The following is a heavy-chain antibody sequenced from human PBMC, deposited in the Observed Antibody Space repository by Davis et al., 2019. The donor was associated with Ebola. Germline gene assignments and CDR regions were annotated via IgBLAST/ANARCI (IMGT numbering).Heavy chain of an antibody. V-gene: IGHV3-30*04. CDR3: ARTARYCSGIRCYTGTFDY. D-gene: IGHD2-2*02. Sequence: PGGSLRLSCAASGFSFSNYAMHWVRQVPGKGLEWLTIISYDGSYKYHADSVKGRFTISRDNSKNTLYLQMNSLRTEDTAVYYCARTARYCSGIRCYTGTFDYWGHGTLVTVSS. CDR2: ISYDGSYK. J-gene: IGHJ4*01. CDR1: GFSFSNYA.